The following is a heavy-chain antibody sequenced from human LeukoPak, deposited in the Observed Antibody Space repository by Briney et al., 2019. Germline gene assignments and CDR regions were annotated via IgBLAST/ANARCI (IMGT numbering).Heavy chain of an antibody. D-gene: IGHD6-19*01. J-gene: IGHJ4*02. CDR1: GYTFTSYD. V-gene: IGHV1-8*01. Sequence: ASVKVSCKASGYTFTSYDIHWVRQATGQGLEWMGWMNPNSGNTGYAQKFQGRVTMTRNTSISTAYMELSSLRSEDTAVYYCARVSSRAVAGFGAKDYWGQGTLVTVSS. CDR3: ARVSSRAVAGFGAKDY. CDR2: MNPNSGNT.